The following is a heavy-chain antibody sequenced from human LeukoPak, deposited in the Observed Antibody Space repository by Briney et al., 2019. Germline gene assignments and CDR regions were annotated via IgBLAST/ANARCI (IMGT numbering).Heavy chain of an antibody. CDR2: INPSGGST. CDR3: ARDGGPVPSLYDFWSGYYLDY. V-gene: IGHV1-46*01. CDR1: GYTFTSYY. Sequence: ASVKVSCKASGYTFTSYYMHWVRQAPGQGLEWMGIINPSGGSTSYAQKFQGRVTMTRDMSTSTVYMELCSLRSEDTAVYYCARDGGPVPSLYDFWSGYYLDYWGQGTLVTVSS. D-gene: IGHD3-3*01. J-gene: IGHJ4*02.